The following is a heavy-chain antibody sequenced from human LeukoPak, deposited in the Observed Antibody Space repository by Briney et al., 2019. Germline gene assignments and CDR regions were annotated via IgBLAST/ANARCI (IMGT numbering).Heavy chain of an antibody. CDR1: GYTFTSYD. CDR3: ARVGLNDAFDI. D-gene: IGHD3-16*01. J-gene: IGHJ3*02. V-gene: IGHV1-69*05. Sequence: GASVKVSCKASGYTFTSYDINWVRQATGQGLEWMGGIIPIFGTANYAQKFQGRVTITTDESTSTAYMELSSLRSEDTAVYYCARVGLNDAFDIWGQGTMVTVSS. CDR2: IIPIFGTA.